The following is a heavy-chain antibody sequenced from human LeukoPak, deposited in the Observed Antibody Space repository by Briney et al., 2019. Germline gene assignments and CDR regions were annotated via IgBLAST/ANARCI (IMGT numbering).Heavy chain of an antibody. V-gene: IGHV4-34*01. J-gene: IGHJ5*02. CDR3: ARGQRGIMVRGAFDP. Sequence: SETLSLTCAVYGGSFSGYYWSWIRQPPGKGLEWIGEINHSGSTNYNPSLKSRVTISVDTFKNQFSLKLSSVTAADTAVYYCARGQRGIMVRGAFDPWGQGTLVTVSS. CDR2: INHSGST. D-gene: IGHD3-10*01. CDR1: GGSFSGYY.